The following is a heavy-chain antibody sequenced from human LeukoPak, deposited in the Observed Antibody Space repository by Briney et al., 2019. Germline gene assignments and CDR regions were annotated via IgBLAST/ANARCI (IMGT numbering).Heavy chain of an antibody. D-gene: IGHD1-26*01. V-gene: IGHV1-2*02. J-gene: IGHJ4*02. CDR2: INPNSGGT. CDR1: GYTFTGYY. CDR3: ARVSGSYEVDFDY. Sequence: APVKVSCKASGYTFTGYYMHWVRQAPGQGLEWMGWINPNSGGTNYAQKFQGRVTMTRDTSISTAYMELSRLRSDDTAVYYCARVSGSYEVDFDYWGQGTLVTVSP.